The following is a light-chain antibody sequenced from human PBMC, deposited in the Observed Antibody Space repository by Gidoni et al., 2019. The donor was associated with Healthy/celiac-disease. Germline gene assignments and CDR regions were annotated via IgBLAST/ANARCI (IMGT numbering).Light chain of an antibody. V-gene: IGKV4-1*01. CDR2: RAS. Sequence: DIVMTQSPDSLAVSLGERATINCKSSQSVLYSSNNKNYLAWYQQKPGQPPKLLIYRASTREAGVPDRISSSGSGTDFTLTISSMQAEDEAVYYCQQYYSTPFTFGPGTKVDIK. CDR3: QQYYSTPFT. CDR1: QSVLYSSNNKNY. J-gene: IGKJ3*01.